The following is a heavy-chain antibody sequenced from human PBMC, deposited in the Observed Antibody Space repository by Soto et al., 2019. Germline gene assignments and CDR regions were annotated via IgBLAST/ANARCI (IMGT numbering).Heavy chain of an antibody. CDR1: GYSFTSYW. CDR2: IYPGDSDT. CDR3: ARQGWNLVAAGTRDYSNWFDP. Sequence: GESLKISCKGSGYSFTSYWIGWVRQMPGKGLEWMGIIYPGDSDTRYSPSFQGQVTISADKSISTAYLQWSSLKASDTAMYYCARQGWNLVAAGTRDYSNWFDPWGQGTLVTVSS. D-gene: IGHD6-13*01. J-gene: IGHJ5*02. V-gene: IGHV5-51*01.